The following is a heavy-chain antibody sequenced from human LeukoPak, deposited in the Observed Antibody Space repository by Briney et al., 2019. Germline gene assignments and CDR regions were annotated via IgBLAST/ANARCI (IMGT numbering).Heavy chain of an antibody. J-gene: IGHJ4*02. CDR2: IYYSGST. CDR3: ARPGEVYYYDSSGYPAHYFDY. CDR1: GGSIYNSAYH. D-gene: IGHD3-22*01. Sequence: PSETLSLTCSVSGGSIYNSAYHWGWIRQPPGKGLEWIGSIYYSGSTCYNPSLKSRVTISVDTSKNQLSLKLSSVTAADTAVYYCARPGEVYYYDSSGYPAHYFDYWGQGTLVTVSS. V-gene: IGHV4-39*01.